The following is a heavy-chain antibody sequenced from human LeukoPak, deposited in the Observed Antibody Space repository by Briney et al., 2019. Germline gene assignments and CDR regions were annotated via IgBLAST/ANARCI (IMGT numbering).Heavy chain of an antibody. CDR3: ARLVYDSRGYYFDY. D-gene: IGHD3-22*01. J-gene: IGHJ4*02. Sequence: SETLSLTCTVSGDSISTYYWSWIRQPQGKGLEWIGYIRYSGSANYNPSLRSRVTISIDTSKNQFSLKLSSVTAADTAVYHCARLVYDSRGYYFDYWGQGTLVTVSS. CDR1: GDSISTYY. V-gene: IGHV4-59*08. CDR2: IRYSGSA.